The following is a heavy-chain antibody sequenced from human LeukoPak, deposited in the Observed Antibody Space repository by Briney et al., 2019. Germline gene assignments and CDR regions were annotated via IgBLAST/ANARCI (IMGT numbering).Heavy chain of an antibody. CDR3: ARDQSRYCSSTSCYNDY. D-gene: IGHD2-2*02. V-gene: IGHV3-66*01. CDR1: GFTVSSNY. CDR2: MYSAGHT. Sequence: GGSLRLSCAASGFTVSSNYMSWVRQAPGKGLEWVAVMYSAGHTYYAGSVRGRFTISRDTSTNTLSLQMNSLRAEDTAVYYCARDQSRYCSSTSCYNDYWGQGTLVTVSS. J-gene: IGHJ4*02.